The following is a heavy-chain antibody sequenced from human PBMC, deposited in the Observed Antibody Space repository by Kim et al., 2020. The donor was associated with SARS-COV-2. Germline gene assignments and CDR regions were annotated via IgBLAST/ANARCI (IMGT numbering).Heavy chain of an antibody. CDR1: GGSISSSSYY. CDR3: ARHPSITMIVIAWYFDL. V-gene: IGHV4-39*01. Sequence: SETLSLTCTVSGGSISSSSYYWGWIRQPPGKGLEWIGSIYYSGSTYYNPSLKSRVTISVDTSKNQFSLKLSPVTAADTAVYYCARHPSITMIVIAWYFDLWGRGTLVTVSS. J-gene: IGHJ2*01. CDR2: IYYSGST. D-gene: IGHD3-22*01.